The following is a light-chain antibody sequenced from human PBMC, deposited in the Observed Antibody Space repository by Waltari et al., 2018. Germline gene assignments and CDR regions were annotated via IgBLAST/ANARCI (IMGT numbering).Light chain of an antibody. V-gene: IGKV1-33*01. CDR1: HDISNY. Sequence: DIQMTQSPSSLSASVGDRVTITCRASHDISNYLNCYQQKPGKAPKLLIYDASNLETGVPSRCSGSGSGTDFTFTISSLQPEDIATYYCQQYDNLPITFGQGTRLEIK. CDR3: QQYDNLPIT. CDR2: DAS. J-gene: IGKJ5*01.